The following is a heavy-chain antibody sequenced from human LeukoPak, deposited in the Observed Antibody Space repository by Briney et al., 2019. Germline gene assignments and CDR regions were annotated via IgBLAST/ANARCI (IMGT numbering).Heavy chain of an antibody. J-gene: IGHJ4*02. Sequence: GGSLRLSCAASGLGLSSFAMSGFAQGPAGGLKWVSSIRGNGETFYADSVKGRFTLSSDSSRNTVYFQLNNLRVEDTAIYYCAKPSWVSSTDAVRWGQGTMVTVSS. CDR2: IRGNGET. CDR3: AKPSWVSSTDAVR. CDR1: GLGLSSFA. D-gene: IGHD3-16*01. V-gene: IGHV3-23*01.